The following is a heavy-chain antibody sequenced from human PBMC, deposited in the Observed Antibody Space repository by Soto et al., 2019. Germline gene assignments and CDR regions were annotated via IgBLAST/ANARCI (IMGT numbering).Heavy chain of an antibody. D-gene: IGHD4-17*01. Sequence: GGSLRLSCEASGFHFSTYAMSWVRQAPGKGLEWVSAISGSGGSTYYADSVKGRFTISRDNSKNTLYLQMNSLRAEDTAVYYCAKEEGAYGDYDAFDIWGQGTMVTVSS. CDR2: ISGSGGST. V-gene: IGHV3-23*01. CDR3: AKEEGAYGDYDAFDI. J-gene: IGHJ3*02. CDR1: GFHFSTYA.